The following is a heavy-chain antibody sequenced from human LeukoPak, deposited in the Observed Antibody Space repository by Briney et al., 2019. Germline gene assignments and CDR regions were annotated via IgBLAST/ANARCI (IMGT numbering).Heavy chain of an antibody. Sequence: GGSLRLSCAASGFTLDDYTMHWVRQAPGKGLEWVSLITWDGGSTYYADSVKGRFTISRDNSKHSLYLQMNSLRTEDTALYYCAKGKNTGSYLSHVDYWGQGTLVTVSS. D-gene: IGHD3-10*01. CDR1: GFTLDDYT. CDR2: ITWDGGST. V-gene: IGHV3-43*01. J-gene: IGHJ4*02. CDR3: AKGKNTGSYLSHVDY.